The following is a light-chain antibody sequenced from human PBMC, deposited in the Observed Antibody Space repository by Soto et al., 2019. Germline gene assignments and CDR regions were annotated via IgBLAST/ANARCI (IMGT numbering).Light chain of an antibody. CDR3: CSYAGTYTFVI. CDR2: DVS. CDR1: SSDVGGYNY. V-gene: IGLV2-11*01. J-gene: IGLJ2*01. Sequence: QSVLTQPRSVSGSPGQSVTISCTGTSSDVGGYNYVCWYQQHPGEAPKLMIYDVSKRTSGVPDRFSGSRSGNTASLTISGLQAEDEADYYCCSYAGTYTFVIFGGGTKLTVL.